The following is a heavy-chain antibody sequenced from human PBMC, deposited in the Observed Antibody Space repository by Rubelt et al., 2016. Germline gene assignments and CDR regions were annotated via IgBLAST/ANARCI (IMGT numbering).Heavy chain of an antibody. Sequence: GKGLEWVAVMSYDGGNQYYGDSVKGRFTISRDNSKNTLYLQMNSLRAEDTAVYYCARAKSSGWYFWDYWGQGTLVTVSS. V-gene: IGHV3-30*03. D-gene: IGHD6-19*01. CDR2: MSYDGGNQ. J-gene: IGHJ4*02. CDR3: ARAKSSGWYFWDY.